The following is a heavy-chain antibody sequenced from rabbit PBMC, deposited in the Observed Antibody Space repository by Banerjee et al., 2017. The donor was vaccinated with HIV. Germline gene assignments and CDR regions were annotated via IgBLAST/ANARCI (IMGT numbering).Heavy chain of an antibody. CDR1: GIDFTSYG. V-gene: IGHV1S45*01. CDR3: AREGDL. J-gene: IGHJ4*01. Sequence: ELVESGGGLVQPGESLKLSCKASGIDFTSYGISWVRQAPGKGLEWVAYIYADYDATDYANWVNGRFTISKTSSTTVTLQMTSLTAADTATYFCAREGDLWGPGTLVTVS. CDR2: IYADYDAT.